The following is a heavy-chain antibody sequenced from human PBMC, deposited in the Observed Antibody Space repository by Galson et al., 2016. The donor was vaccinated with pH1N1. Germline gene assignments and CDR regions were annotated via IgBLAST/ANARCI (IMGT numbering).Heavy chain of an antibody. CDR2: ISFDGSTK. V-gene: IGHV3-30*04. Sequence: SLRLSCAGSGFIFGGHALNWVRQAPGKGLEWVAVISFDGSTKNYAGSLKGRYSISRDNAKNSLYLQMNSLRAEDTAIYYCARVRYFDLWGRGTLVTVSS. J-gene: IGHJ2*01. CDR3: ARVRYFDL. CDR1: GFIFGGHA.